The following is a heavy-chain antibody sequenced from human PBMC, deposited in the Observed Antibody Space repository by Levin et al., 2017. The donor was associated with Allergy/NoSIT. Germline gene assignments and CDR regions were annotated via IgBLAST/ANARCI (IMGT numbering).Heavy chain of an antibody. D-gene: IGHD7-27*01. CDR3: ARPGHWGWYFDL. J-gene: IGHJ2*01. CDR1: GFTFSSFW. CDR2: IKQDGSGK. Sequence: GGSLRLSCAASGFTFSSFWMSWVRQAPGKGLEWVANIKQDGSGKYYVDSVKGRFTISRDNAKNSLYLQMNSLRAEDTAVYYCARPGHWGWYFDLWVRGSLVTVSS. V-gene: IGHV3-7*01.